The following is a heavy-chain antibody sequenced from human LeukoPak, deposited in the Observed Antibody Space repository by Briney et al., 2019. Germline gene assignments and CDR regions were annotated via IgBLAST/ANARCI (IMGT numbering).Heavy chain of an antibody. CDR2: IYNSGST. D-gene: IGHD3-9*01. V-gene: IGHV4-59*01. J-gene: IGHJ3*02. CDR3: ARGYYDILTGYSESAFDI. Sequence: PSETLSLTCTVSGGSISSYYWSWLRQPPGKGLEWIGYIYNSGSTNYNPSLKSRVTILVGTSKNQFSLKLSSVTAADTAVYYCARGYYDILTGYSESAFDIWGQGTKVTVSS. CDR1: GGSISSYY.